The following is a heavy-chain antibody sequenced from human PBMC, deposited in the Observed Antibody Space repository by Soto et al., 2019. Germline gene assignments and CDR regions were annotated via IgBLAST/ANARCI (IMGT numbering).Heavy chain of an antibody. Sequence: ASVKVSCKVSGYTLTELSMHWVRQAPGKGLEWMGGFDPEDGETIYAQKFQGRVTMTEDTSTDTAYMELSSLRSEDTAVYHSATGGIGWYDAFDIWGQGTMVTVS. V-gene: IGHV1-24*01. D-gene: IGHD6-19*01. CDR2: FDPEDGET. CDR3: ATGGIGWYDAFDI. J-gene: IGHJ3*02. CDR1: GYTLTELS.